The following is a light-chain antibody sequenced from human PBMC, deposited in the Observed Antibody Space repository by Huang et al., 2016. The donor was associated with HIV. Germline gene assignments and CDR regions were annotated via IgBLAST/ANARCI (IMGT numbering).Light chain of an antibody. CDR1: QNVKNNY. Sequence: EIVLTQSPGTLSLSPGERAALSCRASQNVKNNYLAWYQQKAGQPPRLLIYGALTRATGTPDRFSGSGSGTDFILTISRLEPEDFAVYFCQQYGTSPWTFGQGTKVEIK. CDR3: QQYGTSPWT. J-gene: IGKJ1*01. CDR2: GAL. V-gene: IGKV3-20*01.